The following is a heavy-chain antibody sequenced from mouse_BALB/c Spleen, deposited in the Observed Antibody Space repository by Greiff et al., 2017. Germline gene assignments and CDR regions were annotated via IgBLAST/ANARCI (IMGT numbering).Heavy chain of an antibody. CDR3: ARAVDY. V-gene: IGHV5-4*02. CDR2: ISDGGSYT. CDR1: GFTFSDYY. Sequence: EVKLMESGGGLVKPGGSLKLSCAASGFTFSDYYMYWVRQTPEKRLEWVATISDGGSYTYYPDSVKGRFTISRDNAKNNLYLQMSSLKSEDTAMYYCARAVDYWGQGTSVTVSS. J-gene: IGHJ4*01.